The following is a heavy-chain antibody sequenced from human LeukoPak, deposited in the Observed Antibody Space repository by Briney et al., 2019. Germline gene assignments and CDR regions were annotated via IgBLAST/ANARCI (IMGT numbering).Heavy chain of an antibody. V-gene: IGHV3-48*01. Sequence: GGSLRLSCAASGFTFSSYSMNWVRQAPGKGLEWVSYISSSSSTIYYADSVKGRFTISRDNAKNSLYLQMNSLRAEDTAVYYCARDPATVTDGDVFDYWGQGTLVTVSS. CDR3: ARDPATVTDGDVFDY. D-gene: IGHD4-17*01. CDR2: ISSSSSTI. J-gene: IGHJ4*02. CDR1: GFTFSSYS.